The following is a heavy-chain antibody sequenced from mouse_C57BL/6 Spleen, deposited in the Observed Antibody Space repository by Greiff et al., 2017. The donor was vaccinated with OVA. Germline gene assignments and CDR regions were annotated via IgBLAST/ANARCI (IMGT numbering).Heavy chain of an antibody. D-gene: IGHD1-1*02. Sequence: EVKLLESGPELVKPGASVKISCKASGYSFTDYNMNWVKQSNGKSLEWIGVINPNYGTTSYNQKFKGKATLTVDQSSSTAYMQLNSLTSEDSAVYYCARGGGQGYAMDYWGQGTSVTVSS. CDR1: GYSFTDYN. J-gene: IGHJ4*01. V-gene: IGHV1-39*01. CDR3: ARGGGQGYAMDY. CDR2: INPNYGTT.